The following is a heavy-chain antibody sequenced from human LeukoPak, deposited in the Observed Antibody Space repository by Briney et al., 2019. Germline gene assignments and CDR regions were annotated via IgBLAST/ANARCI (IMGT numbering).Heavy chain of an antibody. Sequence: PGGSLRLSCAASQFIFSTYAMTWVRQAPGKGLEWVSGISGGGGTTYYTDSVEGRFTISRDNSKNMVYLQMSSLRAEDTAVYYCARDSDYGDYYFDYWGQGTLVTVSS. CDR1: QFIFSTYA. CDR2: ISGGGGTT. J-gene: IGHJ4*02. V-gene: IGHV3-23*01. D-gene: IGHD4-17*01. CDR3: ARDSDYGDYYFDY.